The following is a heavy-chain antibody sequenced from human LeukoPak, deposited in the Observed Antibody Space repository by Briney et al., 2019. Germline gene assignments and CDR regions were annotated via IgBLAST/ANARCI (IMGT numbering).Heavy chain of an antibody. CDR3: ARGGYDILTGTYYFDY. CDR2: SSAYNGNT. Sequence: ASVRVSCKASGYTFTSYGISWVRQAPGRGLERMGWSSAYNGNTNYAQKLQGRVTMTTDTSTSTAYMELRSLRSDDTAVYYCARGGYDILTGTYYFDYWGQGTLVTVSS. CDR1: GYTFTSYG. V-gene: IGHV1-18*01. D-gene: IGHD3-9*01. J-gene: IGHJ4*02.